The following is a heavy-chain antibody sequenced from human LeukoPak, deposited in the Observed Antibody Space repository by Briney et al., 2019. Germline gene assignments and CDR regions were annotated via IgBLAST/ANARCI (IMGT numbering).Heavy chain of an antibody. CDR2: IYYSGRT. D-gene: IGHD3-22*01. J-gene: IGHJ4*02. V-gene: IGHV4-39*01. CDR3: ARRRDYYDSSGYAFDY. CDR1: GGSISISSYH. Sequence: SETLSLTCTVSGGSISISSYHWGWIRQPPGKGLEWIGSIYYSGRTYYNPSLKSRVTISVDTSKNQFSLKLSSVTAADTAVYYCARRRDYYDSSGYAFDYWGQGTLVTVSS.